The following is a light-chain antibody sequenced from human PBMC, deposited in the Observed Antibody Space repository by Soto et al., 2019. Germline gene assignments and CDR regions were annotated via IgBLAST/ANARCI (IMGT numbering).Light chain of an antibody. CDR1: TSNIGYAY. Sequence: QSVLTQSPSASGTPGQRVTISCSGTTSNIGYAYIHWYQQLPGTAPKLLIYSNDRRPSGVPDRFSGSKSGTSASLAISGLRSEDEADYSCAAWDDSLSGPVFGGGTKLTVL. CDR2: SND. V-gene: IGLV1-47*02. J-gene: IGLJ3*02. CDR3: AAWDDSLSGPV.